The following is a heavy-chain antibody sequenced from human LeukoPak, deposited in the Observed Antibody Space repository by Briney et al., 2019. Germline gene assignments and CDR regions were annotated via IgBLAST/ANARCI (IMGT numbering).Heavy chain of an antibody. CDR1: EATFSVYW. V-gene: IGHV3-7*01. CDR3: ARGLLYARPPRY. J-gene: IGHJ4*02. CDR2: IKHDGRET. Sequence: GGSLRLSCAASEATFSVYWMTWGRQGPGKGLEWVASIKHDGRETYYLDCVNGRFTISRDNAKNSLYLQMNSLRAEDTAVYYCARGLLYARPPRYWGQGTLVTVSS. D-gene: IGHD3-16*01.